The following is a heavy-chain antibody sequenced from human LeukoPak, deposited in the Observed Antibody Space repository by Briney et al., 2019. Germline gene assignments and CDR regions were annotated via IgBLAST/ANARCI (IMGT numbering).Heavy chain of an antibody. CDR1: GGSISSYY. D-gene: IGHD6-19*01. V-gene: IGHV4-4*07. J-gene: IGHJ4*02. CDR2: IYTSGST. CDR3: ARDMSSGWYPANQYYFDY. Sequence: SETLSLTCTVSGGSISSYYWSWIRQPAGKGLEWIGRIYTSGSTNYNPSLKSRVTTSVDTSKNQFSLKLSSVTAADTAVYYCARDMSSGWYPANQYYFDYWGQGTLVTVSS.